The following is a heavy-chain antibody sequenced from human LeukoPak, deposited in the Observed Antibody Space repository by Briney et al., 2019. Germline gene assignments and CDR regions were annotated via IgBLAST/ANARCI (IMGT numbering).Heavy chain of an antibody. J-gene: IGHJ6*02. CDR1: GYTFTGYY. Sequence: ASVKVSCKASGYTFTGYYIHWVRQAPGQGLEWMGWINPNSGGTNYAQKFQGRVTMTRDTSISTAYMELSRLRSEDTAVYYCARELQQLVRRLGYYGMDVWGQGTTVTVSS. CDR3: ARELQQLVRRLGYYGMDV. V-gene: IGHV1-2*02. CDR2: INPNSGGT. D-gene: IGHD6-6*01.